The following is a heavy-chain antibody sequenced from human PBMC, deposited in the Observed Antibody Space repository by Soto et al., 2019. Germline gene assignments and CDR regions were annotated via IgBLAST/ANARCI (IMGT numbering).Heavy chain of an antibody. Sequence: SVKVSCKASGFTFSSSGIHWVRQARGQRLEWIGWIVVGSGNTNYAQKFQERVTITRDVSTNTAYMELTSLRSEDTAVYYCAAEGTVTTGMDVRGQGTTVTVSS. CDR2: IVVGSGNT. CDR1: GFTFSSSG. J-gene: IGHJ6*02. CDR3: AAEGTVTTGMDV. D-gene: IGHD4-17*01. V-gene: IGHV1-58*02.